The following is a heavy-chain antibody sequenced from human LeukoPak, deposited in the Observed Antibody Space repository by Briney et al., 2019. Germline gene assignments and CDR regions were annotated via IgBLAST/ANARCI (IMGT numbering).Heavy chain of an antibody. CDR3: ARHRRDDYNRKLDY. V-gene: IGHV5-51*01. D-gene: IGHD5-24*01. Sequence: GESLKISCKGSGYSFTSYWIVWVRQMPGKGLEWMGFINPPDSDTRYSPSFQGQVTISADKSISTVYLQWSSLKASDTAMYYCARHRRDDYNRKLDYWGQGTLVTVSS. J-gene: IGHJ4*02. CDR2: INPPDSDT. CDR1: GYSFTSYW.